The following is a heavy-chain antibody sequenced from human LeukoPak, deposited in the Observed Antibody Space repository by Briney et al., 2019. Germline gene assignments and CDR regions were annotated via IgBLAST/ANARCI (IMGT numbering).Heavy chain of an antibody. Sequence: GGSLRLSCAASGFTFSDLYMDWVRQAPGKGLEWVGRTRNKPNSYTTEYAASVKGRFTISRDDSKNSLYLQMNSLKTEDTAVYYCVRDYYESSGSTYYFDYWGQGALVTVSS. D-gene: IGHD3-22*01. J-gene: IGHJ4*02. CDR3: VRDYYESSGSTYYFDY. V-gene: IGHV3-72*01. CDR2: TRNKPNSYTT. CDR1: GFTFSDLY.